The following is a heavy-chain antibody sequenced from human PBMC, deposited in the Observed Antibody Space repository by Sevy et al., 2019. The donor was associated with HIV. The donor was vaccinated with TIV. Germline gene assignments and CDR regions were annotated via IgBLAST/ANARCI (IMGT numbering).Heavy chain of an antibody. CDR2: VYYAGGT. Sequence: SETLSLTCTVSGGSINSDHWNWIRQPPGKGLEWIGYVYYAGGTNYNPSLKNRVTISVDRTKNQFSLKLTSVTAADTAVYYCARRNDFDIWGQGTMVSVSS. J-gene: IGHJ3*02. CDR1: GGSINSDH. V-gene: IGHV4-59*08. CDR3: ARRNDFDI.